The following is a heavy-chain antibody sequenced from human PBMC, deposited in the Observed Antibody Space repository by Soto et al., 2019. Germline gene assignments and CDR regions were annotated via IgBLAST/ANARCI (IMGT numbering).Heavy chain of an antibody. D-gene: IGHD5-12*01. Sequence: QVQLVQSGAEVKKPGSSVKVSCKASGGTFSSYTISWVRQAPGQGLEWMGRIIPILGIANYEQKFQGRVTMTADKSTSTAYMELSSLRSEDTAVYYCARLVATKGMDVWGQGTTVTVSS. V-gene: IGHV1-69*02. J-gene: IGHJ6*02. CDR3: ARLVATKGMDV. CDR2: IIPILGIA. CDR1: GGTFSSYT.